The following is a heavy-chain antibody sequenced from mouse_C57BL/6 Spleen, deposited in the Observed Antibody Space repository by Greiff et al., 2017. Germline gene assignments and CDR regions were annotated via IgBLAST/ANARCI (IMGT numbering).Heavy chain of an antibody. V-gene: IGHV1-15*01. CDR2: IDPETGGT. CDR1: GYTFTDYE. CDR3: TRERATVVEY. D-gene: IGHD1-1*01. Sequence: VQLQQSGAELVRPGASVTLSCKASGYTFTDYEMHWVKQTPVHGLEWIGAIDPETGGTAYNQKFKGKAILTADKSSSAAYMELRSLTSEDSAVYYCTRERATVVEYWGQGTTLTVSS. J-gene: IGHJ2*01.